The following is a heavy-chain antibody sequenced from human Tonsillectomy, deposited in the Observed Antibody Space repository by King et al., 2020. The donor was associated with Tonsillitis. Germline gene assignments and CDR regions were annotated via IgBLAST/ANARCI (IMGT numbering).Heavy chain of an antibody. Sequence: VQLQQWGAGLLKPSETLSLTCAVYGGSFSGYYWSWIRQPPGKGLEWIVEVSHNGNTNYHPSLKSRVTISVDTSKNQFSLKLSSVTAADTAVYYCARGHYGEMGFDYWGQGTRVTVSS. CDR2: VSHNGNT. J-gene: IGHJ4*02. CDR3: ARGHYGEMGFDY. V-gene: IGHV4-34*01. CDR1: GGSFSGYY. D-gene: IGHD4-17*01.